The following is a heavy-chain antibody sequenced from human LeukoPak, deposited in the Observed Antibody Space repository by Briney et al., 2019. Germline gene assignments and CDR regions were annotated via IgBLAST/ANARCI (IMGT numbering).Heavy chain of an antibody. CDR2: ISWNSDTI. Sequence: PGGSLRLSCAASGFTFSSYAMSWVRQAPGKGLEWVSAISWNSDTIGYADSVKGRFTISRDNAKNSLYLQVNSLRAEDTALYYCTAHNSGLDYWGQGTLVTVSS. CDR3: TAHNSGLDY. J-gene: IGHJ4*02. CDR1: GFTFSSYA. D-gene: IGHD6-19*01. V-gene: IGHV3-9*01.